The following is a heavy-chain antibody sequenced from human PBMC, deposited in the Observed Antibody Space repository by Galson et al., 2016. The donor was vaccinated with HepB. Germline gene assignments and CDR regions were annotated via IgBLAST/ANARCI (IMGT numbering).Heavy chain of an antibody. CDR3: WSGYTSGI. CDR2: INEDGSRT. D-gene: IGHD6-19*01. CDR1: GFRFSAYW. V-gene: IGHV3-7*01. Sequence: SLRLSCAASGFRFSAYWLAWVRQAPGKGLEYVANINEDGSRTHYLDFAKGRFTISRDNAKNSVALQMESLRADDTALYYCWSGYTSGIWGQGTRVTVSS. J-gene: IGHJ3*02.